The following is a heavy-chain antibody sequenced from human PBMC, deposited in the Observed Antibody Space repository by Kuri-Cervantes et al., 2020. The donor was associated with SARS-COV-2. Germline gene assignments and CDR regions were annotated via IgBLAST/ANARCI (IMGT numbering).Heavy chain of an antibody. CDR2: IYWNDDK. Sequence: SGPTLVKPTQTLTLTCTFSGFSLSTSGVGVGWIRQPPGKALEWLALIYWNDDKRYSPSLKSRLTITKGTSKNQVVLTMTNMDPVDTATYYCARTYCTNGVCPYYYYGMDVWGQGTTVTVSS. J-gene: IGHJ6*02. CDR1: GFSLSTSGVG. CDR3: ARTYCTNGVCPYYYYGMDV. V-gene: IGHV2-5*01. D-gene: IGHD2-8*01.